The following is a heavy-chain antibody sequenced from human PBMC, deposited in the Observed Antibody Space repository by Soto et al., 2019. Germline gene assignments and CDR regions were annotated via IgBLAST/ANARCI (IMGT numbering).Heavy chain of an antibody. D-gene: IGHD2-21*02. J-gene: IGHJ6*02. CDR2: IWYDGSNK. CDR1: GFTFSSYG. V-gene: IGHV3-33*01. CDR3: ARDRLVVTQNYGMDV. Sequence: ESGGGVVQPGSSLGLSCAGPGFTFSSYGMHWVRQAPGKGLEGVAVIWYDGSNKYYADSVKGRFTISRDNSKNTLYLQMNSLRAEDTAVYYCARDRLVVTQNYGMDVWGQGTTVTVSS.